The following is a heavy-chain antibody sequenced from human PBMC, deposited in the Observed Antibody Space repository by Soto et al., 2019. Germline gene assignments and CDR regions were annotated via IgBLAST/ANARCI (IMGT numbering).Heavy chain of an antibody. CDR2: ISGSRGRT. V-gene: IGHV3-23*01. Sequence: GSLRLSCAASVFTFSSYAMSWARQAPGKGLEWGSAISGSRGRTYYADSVKGRFTISRDNSTKPLYLQMNSLTADDTAVYYCAKDYVATTYYYASSGYNQFSYWGQGTLVTVSS. J-gene: IGHJ4*02. D-gene: IGHD3-22*01. CDR3: AKDYVATTYYYASSGYNQFSY. CDR1: VFTFSSYA.